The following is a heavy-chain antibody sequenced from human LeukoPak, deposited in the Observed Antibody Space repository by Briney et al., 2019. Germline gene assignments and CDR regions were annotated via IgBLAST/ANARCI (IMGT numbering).Heavy chain of an antibody. J-gene: IGHJ6*02. CDR2: IYSGGST. CDR3: ASIRYGDYYYGMDV. D-gene: IGHD4-17*01. CDR1: GLTVSSNY. Sequence: GGSLRLSCAASGLTVSSNYMSWVRQAPGKGLEWVSVIYSGGSTYYADSVKGRFTISRHNSKNTLYLQMNSLRAEDTAVYYCASIRYGDYYYGMDVWGQGTTVTVSS. V-gene: IGHV3-53*04.